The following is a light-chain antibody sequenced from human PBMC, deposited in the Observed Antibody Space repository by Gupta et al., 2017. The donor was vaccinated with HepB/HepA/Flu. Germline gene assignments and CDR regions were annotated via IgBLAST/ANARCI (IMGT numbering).Light chain of an antibody. V-gene: IGKV1-39*01. J-gene: IGKJ4*01. CDR1: QRIASY. Sequence: DIQMTQSPSSLSASVGDRVVITCRASQRIASYLNWYQQKPGKAPKLLIYAASYLQSGVPSRFSGSGSGTDFTLTISSLQLEDFATYDCQQSYSNPVTFGGHPFTFGGGTRLEI. CDR3: QQSYSNPVTFGGHPFT. CDR2: AAS.